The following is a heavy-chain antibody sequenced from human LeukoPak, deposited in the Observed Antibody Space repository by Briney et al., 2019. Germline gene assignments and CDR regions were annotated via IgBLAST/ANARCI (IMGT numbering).Heavy chain of an antibody. V-gene: IGHV3-23*01. J-gene: IGHJ3*02. CDR3: DRDVLAFDDSSGFAGAFDI. CDR1: GFSFSSDA. D-gene: IGHD3-22*01. Sequence: GGSLSLSCAVSGFSFSSDAMRCVRQPPGGRREWVSAIIGIGGSTYYTDSVKGRFTISRDNSKNSMYLLMNCVRAADPAVCYCDRDVLAFDDSSGFAGAFDICCRGAMATVS. CDR2: IIGIGGST.